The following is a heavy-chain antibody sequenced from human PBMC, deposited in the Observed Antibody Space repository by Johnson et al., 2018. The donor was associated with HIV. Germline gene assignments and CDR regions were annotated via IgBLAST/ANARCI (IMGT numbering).Heavy chain of an antibody. CDR3: AKVGGYSYGES. Sequence: VQLVESGGGLVQPGGSLRLSCAASEFTVSGVYMNWVRQAPGKGLEWVSGINWNGGSTGYADSVKGRFTISRDSSKNTLYLQVNSLRAEDTAVYYCAKVGGYSYGESWGQGTMVTVSS. D-gene: IGHD5-18*01. V-gene: IGHV3-66*02. J-gene: IGHJ3*01. CDR1: EFTVSGVY. CDR2: INWNGGST.